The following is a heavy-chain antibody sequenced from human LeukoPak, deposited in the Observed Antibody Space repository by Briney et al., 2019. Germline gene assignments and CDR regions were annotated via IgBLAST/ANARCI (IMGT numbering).Heavy chain of an antibody. Sequence: PSETLSLTCTVSGGSISSSSYYWGWVRQPPGKGLEWIGSIYYRGSAYYNPSLKSRVTISVDTSKNQFSLKLSSVTAADTAVYYCAREQVAAAGYYFDYWGQGTLVTVSS. J-gene: IGHJ4*02. V-gene: IGHV4-39*07. CDR2: IYYRGSA. CDR3: AREQVAAAGYYFDY. CDR1: GGSISSSSYY. D-gene: IGHD6-13*01.